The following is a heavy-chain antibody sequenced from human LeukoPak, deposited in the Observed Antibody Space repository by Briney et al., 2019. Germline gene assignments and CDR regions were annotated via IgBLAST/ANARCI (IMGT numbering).Heavy chain of an antibody. Sequence: GDSLRLSCAASGFTFTKYWMTWVRQAPGKGLEWVGNIKQDGSDKNYMDSVKGRFTISRDNTKNSVYLQMSSLRAEDTAVCYCAREVWGPEYWGQGTLVTVSS. CDR1: GFTFTKYW. CDR3: AREVWGPEY. J-gene: IGHJ4*02. D-gene: IGHD1-14*01. CDR2: IKQDGSDK. V-gene: IGHV3-7*01.